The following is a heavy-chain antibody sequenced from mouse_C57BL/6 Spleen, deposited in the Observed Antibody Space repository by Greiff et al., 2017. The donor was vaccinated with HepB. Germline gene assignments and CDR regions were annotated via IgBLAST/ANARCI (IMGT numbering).Heavy chain of an antibody. J-gene: IGHJ3*01. V-gene: IGHV1-22*01. D-gene: IGHD1-1*01. Sequence: EVKLQQSGPELVKPGASVKMSCKASGYTFTDYNMHWVKQSHGKSLEWIGYINPNNGGTSYNQKFKGKATLTVNKSSSTAYMELRSLTSEDSAVYYCARDYYGPGFAYWGQGTLVTVSA. CDR1: GYTFTDYN. CDR2: INPNNGGT. CDR3: ARDYYGPGFAY.